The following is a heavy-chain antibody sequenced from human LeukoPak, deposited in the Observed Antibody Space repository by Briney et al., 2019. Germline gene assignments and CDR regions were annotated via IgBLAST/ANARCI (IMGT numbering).Heavy chain of an antibody. V-gene: IGHV1-8*02. D-gene: IGHD7-27*01. CDR3: ARGNSHLGILSLYYYYGMDV. J-gene: IGHJ6*02. CDR1: GYTFTSYG. Sequence: ASVKVSCKASGYTFTSYGINWVRQATGQGLEWMGWMNPNSGNTGYAQKFQGRVTMTRNTSISTVYMELSSLRSEDTAVYYCARGNSHLGILSLYYYYGMDVWGQGTTVTVSS. CDR2: MNPNSGNT.